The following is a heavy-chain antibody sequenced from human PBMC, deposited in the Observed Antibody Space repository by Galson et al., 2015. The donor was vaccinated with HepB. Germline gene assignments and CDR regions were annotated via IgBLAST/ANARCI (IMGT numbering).Heavy chain of an antibody. V-gene: IGHV4-59*01. D-gene: IGHD4-17*01. J-gene: IGHJ3*02. CDR2: IYYSGST. CDR1: GGSISSYY. Sequence: ETLSLTCTVSGGSISSYYWSWIRQPPGKGLEWIGYIYYSGSTNYNPSLKSRVTISVDTSKNQFSLKLSSVTAADTAVYYCARITVRNDAFDIWGQGTMVTVPS. CDR3: ARITVRNDAFDI.